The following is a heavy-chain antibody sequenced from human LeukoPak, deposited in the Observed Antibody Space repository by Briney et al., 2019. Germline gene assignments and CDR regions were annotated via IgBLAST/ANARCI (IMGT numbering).Heavy chain of an antibody. CDR2: ISYDGSIR. D-gene: IGHD1-1*01. CDR3: AREDNPLWFDP. J-gene: IGHJ5*02. Sequence: GGSLRPSCAASEFSFSNFAMYWVRQAPGKGLEWLAVISYDGSIRYYADSVKGRFTISRDNSNNTVHLQMNSLRPDDSALYYCAREDNPLWFDPWGQGTLVTVSS. V-gene: IGHV3-30-3*01. CDR1: EFSFSNFA.